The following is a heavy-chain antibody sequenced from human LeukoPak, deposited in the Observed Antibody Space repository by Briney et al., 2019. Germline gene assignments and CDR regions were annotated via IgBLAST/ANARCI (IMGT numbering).Heavy chain of an antibody. V-gene: IGHV3-53*05. J-gene: IGHJ4*02. CDR2: IYSGGST. Sequence: GGSLRLSCAASGFTVSSNYMSWVRQAPGKGLEWVSVIYSGGSTYYADSVKGRFTISRDNSKNTLYLQMNSLRAEDTAVYYCAKVYVLRYFDWSFDYWGQGTLVTVSS. CDR3: AKVYVLRYFDWSFDY. D-gene: IGHD3-9*01. CDR1: GFTVSSNY.